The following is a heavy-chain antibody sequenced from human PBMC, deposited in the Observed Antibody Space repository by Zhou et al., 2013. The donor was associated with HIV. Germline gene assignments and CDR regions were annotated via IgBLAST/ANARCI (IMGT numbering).Heavy chain of an antibody. V-gene: IGHV1-69*14. CDR2: IIPIFGTA. J-gene: IGHJ4*02. D-gene: IGHD5-12*01. Sequence: QVQLVQSGAEVKKPGSSVKVSCKASGGTFSSYAISWVRQAPGQGLEWMGGIIPIFGTANYAQKFQGRLSITADKSTSTVYMDLSSLRSDDTAVYYCARVRDGYNSGEYYFDYWGQGTLVTVSS. CDR3: ARVRDGYNSGEYYFDY. CDR1: GGTFSSYA.